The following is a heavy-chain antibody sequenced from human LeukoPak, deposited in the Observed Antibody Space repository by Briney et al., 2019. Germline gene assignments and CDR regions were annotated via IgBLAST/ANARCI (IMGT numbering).Heavy chain of an antibody. CDR2: IYHSGST. CDR3: ARGSPFDP. CDR1: GGSISSGGYS. Sequence: PSGTLSLTCAVSGGSISSGGYSWSWIRQPPGKGLEWIGYIYHSGSTYYNPSLKSRVTISVDRSKNQFSLKLSSVTAADTAVYYCARGSPFDPWGQGTLVTVSS. D-gene: IGHD3-10*01. V-gene: IGHV4-30-2*01. J-gene: IGHJ5*02.